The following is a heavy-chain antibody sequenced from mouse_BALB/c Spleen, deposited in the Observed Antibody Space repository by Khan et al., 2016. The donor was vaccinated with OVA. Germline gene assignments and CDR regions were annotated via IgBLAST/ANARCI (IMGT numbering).Heavy chain of an antibody. CDR1: GYTFTNYY. J-gene: IGHJ4*01. V-gene: IGHV1S56*01. Sequence: QVQLQQSGAELVKPGASVKISCKASGYTFTNYYIHWVKQRPGQGLEWIGWIYPGNVNSGYNEKFKGKATLTADKSSSTAYMQLSSLTSEDSAVYFCARWGGNFPSYAMDYWGQGTSVTVSS. CDR2: IYPGNVNS. D-gene: IGHD2-1*01. CDR3: ARWGGNFPSYAMDY.